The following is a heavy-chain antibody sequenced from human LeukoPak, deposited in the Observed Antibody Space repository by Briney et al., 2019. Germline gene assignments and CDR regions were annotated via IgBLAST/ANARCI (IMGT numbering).Heavy chain of an antibody. Sequence: GGPLRLSCAASGFTFSSYSMNWVRQAPGKGLEWVSSISSSSSYIYYADSVKGRFTISRDNAKNSLYLQMNSLRAEDTAVYYCARGGRQLASTMDYWGQGTLVTVSS. V-gene: IGHV3-21*01. J-gene: IGHJ4*02. CDR1: GFTFSSYS. CDR2: ISSSSSYI. D-gene: IGHD6-6*01. CDR3: ARGGRQLASTMDY.